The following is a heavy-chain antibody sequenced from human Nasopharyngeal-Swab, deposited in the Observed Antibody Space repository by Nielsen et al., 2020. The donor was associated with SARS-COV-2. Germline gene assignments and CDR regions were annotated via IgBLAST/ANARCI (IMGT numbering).Heavy chain of an antibody. D-gene: IGHD3-22*01. J-gene: IGHJ4*02. CDR2: IYYSGST. Sequence: WIRQPPGKGLEWIGSIYYSGSTYYNPSLKSRVTISVDTSKTQFSLKLSSVTAADTAVYFCVRLYYYDSSSYYDHYSWSQGTLVTVSS. CDR3: VRLYYYDSSSYYDHYS. V-gene: IGHV4-39*01.